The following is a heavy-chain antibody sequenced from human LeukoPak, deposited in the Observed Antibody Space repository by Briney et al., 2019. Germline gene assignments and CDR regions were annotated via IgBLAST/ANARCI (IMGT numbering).Heavy chain of an antibody. Sequence: GASVRVSCKASEYTFNIYDINWVRQATGQGLEWMGWMNPDSGNTGFAQKFQGRATMTRNTSITTAYMELSSLRSEDTAVYYCAVHLPGDYLDRWGQGTLVTVSS. CDR2: MNPDSGNT. CDR1: EYTFNIYD. CDR3: AVHLPGDYLDR. V-gene: IGHV1-8*01. J-gene: IGHJ4*02.